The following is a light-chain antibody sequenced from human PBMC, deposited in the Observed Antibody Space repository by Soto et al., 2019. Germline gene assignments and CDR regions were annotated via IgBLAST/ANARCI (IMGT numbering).Light chain of an antibody. CDR3: QQYDDWPQLT. J-gene: IGKJ4*01. V-gene: IGKV3-15*01. Sequence: EIVMTQSPVTLSVSPGERATLSCRASQSVGTNLAWYQQKPGQAPGLLISGASTRATGIPDRFSGSGSGTEFTIPISSLQSEDFAIYYCQQYDDWPQLTFGGGTKLEIK. CDR1: QSVGTN. CDR2: GAS.